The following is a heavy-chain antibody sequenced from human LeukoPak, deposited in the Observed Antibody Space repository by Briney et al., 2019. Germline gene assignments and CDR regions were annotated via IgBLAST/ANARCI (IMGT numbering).Heavy chain of an antibody. CDR3: ARAYHFTY. Sequence: SETLSLTCAVYGGSFSGYYWSWIRQPPGKGLEWIGEINHSGSTNYNPSLKSRVTISVDTSKNQFSLKLSSVTAADTAVYYCARAYHFTYWGQGTLVTVSS. D-gene: IGHD1-14*01. CDR2: INHSGST. V-gene: IGHV4-34*01. J-gene: IGHJ4*02. CDR1: GGSFSGYY.